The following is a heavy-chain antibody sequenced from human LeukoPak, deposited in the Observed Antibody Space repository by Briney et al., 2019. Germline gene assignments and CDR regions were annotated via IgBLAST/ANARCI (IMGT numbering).Heavy chain of an antibody. CDR3: ARQQQFCSGGNCYSLNAFDL. J-gene: IGHJ3*01. Sequence: GESLKISCKGSGYSFTSYWIGWVRQMPGKGLGWMGIIYPGDSDTRYSPSFQGQVAISADKSISTAYLQWSSLKASDTAMYYCARQQQFCSGGNCYSLNAFDLWGQGTVVTVSS. D-gene: IGHD2-15*01. CDR1: GYSFTSYW. CDR2: IYPGDSDT. V-gene: IGHV5-51*01.